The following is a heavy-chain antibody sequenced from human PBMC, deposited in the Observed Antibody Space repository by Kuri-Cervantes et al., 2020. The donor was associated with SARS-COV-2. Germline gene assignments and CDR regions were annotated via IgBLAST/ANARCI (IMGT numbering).Heavy chain of an antibody. J-gene: IGHJ4*02. Sequence: GGSLRLSCAASGFTFSSYSMNWVRQAPGKGLEWVSSISSSSSYIYYADSVKGRSTISRDNAKNSLYLQMNSLRAEDTAVYYCARTVTGSGEQWQHDYWGQGTLVTVSS. CDR1: GFTFSSYS. D-gene: IGHD6-19*01. V-gene: IGHV3-21*01. CDR3: ARTVTGSGEQWQHDY. CDR2: ISSSSSYI.